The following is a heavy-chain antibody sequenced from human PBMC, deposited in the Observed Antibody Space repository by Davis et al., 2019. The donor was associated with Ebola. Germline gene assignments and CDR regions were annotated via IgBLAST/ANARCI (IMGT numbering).Heavy chain of an antibody. CDR3: ARGLRDDYVFDY. CDR2: IHAGTGNT. V-gene: IGHV1-3*01. J-gene: IGHJ4*02. D-gene: IGHD4-17*01. CDR1: GYTFRSYA. Sequence: SVTVSCMTSGYTFRSYALHWERQAPGQRLEWMGWIHAGTGNTKYSQKFQGRVSMTWDTSASTAYMELTSLRSEDTAVYYCARGLRDDYVFDYWGQGTLVTVSS.